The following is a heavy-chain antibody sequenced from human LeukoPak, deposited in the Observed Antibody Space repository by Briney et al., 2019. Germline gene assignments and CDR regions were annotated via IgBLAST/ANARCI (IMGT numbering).Heavy chain of an antibody. Sequence: SETLSLTCTVSGGSISSGGHYWSWIRQYPGKGLEWIGYIYHSGSAYYNPSLKSRVSLSVDTSKNQFSLRLNSVTAADTAIYYRARDGGLVGSTGIDFWGRGTRVTVSS. CDR1: GGSISSGGHY. J-gene: IGHJ4*02. V-gene: IGHV4-31*03. D-gene: IGHD3-16*01. CDR3: ARDGGLVGSTGIDF. CDR2: IYHSGSA.